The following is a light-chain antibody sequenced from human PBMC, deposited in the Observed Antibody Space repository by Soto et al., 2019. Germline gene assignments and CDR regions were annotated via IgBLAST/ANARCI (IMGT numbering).Light chain of an antibody. J-gene: IGKJ1*01. CDR1: QSVSSN. Sequence: EIVMTQSPATLSVSPGERATLSCRASQSVSSNLAWYQQKPGQAPRLLIYGASTRATGIPARFRGSGSGTEFTLTISSLQSEDFAVYYCQQYNNWPKTFGQGTKVDIK. CDR3: QQYNNWPKT. V-gene: IGKV3-15*01. CDR2: GAS.